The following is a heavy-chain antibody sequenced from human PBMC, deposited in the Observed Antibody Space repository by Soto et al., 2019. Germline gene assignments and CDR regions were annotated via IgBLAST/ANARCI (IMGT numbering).Heavy chain of an antibody. J-gene: IGHJ4*02. CDR1: VFTFISYT. D-gene: IGHD2-8*01. CDR3: ARGHDVVRVPLAIRVAYFDY. V-gene: IGHV3-21*01. Sequence: PGGSLRLSCAYSVFTFISYTMKWVRQAPGRGLEWVSSISATGSDMSYADSVKGRFTISRDNTKNSLFLQLNNLRVEDAAVYFCARGHDVVRVPLAIRVAYFDYWGQGAVVTVSS. CDR2: ISATGSDM.